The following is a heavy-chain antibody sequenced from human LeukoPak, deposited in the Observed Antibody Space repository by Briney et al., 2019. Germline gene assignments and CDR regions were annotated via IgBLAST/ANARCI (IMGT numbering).Heavy chain of an antibody. D-gene: IGHD3-22*01. CDR1: GGSISTYY. CDR3: AKEYFYDSSGLYPPHAFDI. J-gene: IGHJ3*02. Sequence: PSETLSLTCTVSGGSISTYYWSWIRQPPGKGLEWIGYIYYSGSTNYNPSLKSRVTISVDTSKKQFSLKLSSVTAAATAVYYCAKEYFYDSSGLYPPHAFDIWGQGTMVTVSS. CDR2: IYYSGST. V-gene: IGHV4-59*01.